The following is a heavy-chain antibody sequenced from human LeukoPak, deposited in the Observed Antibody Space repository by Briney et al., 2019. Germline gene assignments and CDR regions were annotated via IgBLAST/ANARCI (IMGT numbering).Heavy chain of an antibody. V-gene: IGHV3-21*01. CDR1: GFTFSSYE. J-gene: IGHJ3*02. CDR2: ISSSSSYI. CDR3: ARAGAFDI. Sequence: GGSLRLSCAASGFTFSSYEMNWVRQAPGKGLEWVSSISSSSSYIYYAHSVKGRFTISRDNSKNSLYLQMNSLRAEDTAVYYCARAGAFDIWGQGTMVTVSS. D-gene: IGHD6-19*01.